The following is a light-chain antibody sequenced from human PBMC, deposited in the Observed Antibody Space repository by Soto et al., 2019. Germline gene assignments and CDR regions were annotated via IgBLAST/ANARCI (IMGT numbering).Light chain of an antibody. CDR2: DAS. J-gene: IGKJ4*01. V-gene: IGKV1-33*01. Sequence: IQLTQSPSSLSASVGDRVSITCRASQDIKTYLAWYQQKPGKAPKLLIYDASNLETGVPSRFSGSGSGTDFTFTISSLQPEDIATYYCQQYDNPALTFGGGTKV. CDR3: QQYDNPALT. CDR1: QDIKTY.